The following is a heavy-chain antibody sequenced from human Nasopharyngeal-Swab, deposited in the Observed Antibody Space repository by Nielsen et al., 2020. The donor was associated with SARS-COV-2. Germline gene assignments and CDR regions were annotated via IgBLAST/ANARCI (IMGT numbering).Heavy chain of an antibody. Sequence: GSLRLSCAASGFTFSSYSMNWVRQAPGKGLEWVSSISSSSSYIYYADSVKGRFTISRDNAKNSLYLQMNSLRAEDTAVYYCARGSLAVAGAPYFDYWGQGTLVTVSS. V-gene: IGHV3-21*01. CDR3: ARGSLAVAGAPYFDY. J-gene: IGHJ4*02. D-gene: IGHD6-19*01. CDR2: ISSSSSYI. CDR1: GFTFSSYS.